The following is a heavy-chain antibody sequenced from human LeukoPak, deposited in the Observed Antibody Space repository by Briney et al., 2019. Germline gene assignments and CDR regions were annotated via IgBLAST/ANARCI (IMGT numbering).Heavy chain of an antibody. D-gene: IGHD2-15*01. Sequence: GGSLRLSCGSWVFIFYNCGMFCFRDAPGKGRDWGSFIRFDGSHKYYADSVKGRVTISRDNSKNTVYLQMDSLRAEDTALYYCAKTSLSDGSGHYYYMDVWGKGTTVTISS. V-gene: IGHV3-30*02. J-gene: IGHJ6*03. CDR1: VFIFYNCG. CDR3: AKTSLSDGSGHYYYMDV. CDR2: IRFDGSHK.